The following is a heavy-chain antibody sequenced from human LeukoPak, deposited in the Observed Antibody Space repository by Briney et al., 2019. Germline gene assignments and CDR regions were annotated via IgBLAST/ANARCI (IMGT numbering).Heavy chain of an antibody. Sequence: PGGSLRLSCAASGFTFSSYEMNWVRQAPGKGLEWVSYISSSGNTIYYADSVKGRFTISRDNAKNSLYLQMNSLRAEDTAVYYCARINYYGSGSYGYFDYWGQGTLVTVSS. D-gene: IGHD3-10*01. J-gene: IGHJ4*02. V-gene: IGHV3-48*03. CDR3: ARINYYGSGSYGYFDY. CDR1: GFTFSSYE. CDR2: ISSSGNTI.